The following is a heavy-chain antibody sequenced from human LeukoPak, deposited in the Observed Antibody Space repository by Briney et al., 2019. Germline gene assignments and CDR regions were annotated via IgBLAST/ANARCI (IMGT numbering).Heavy chain of an antibody. D-gene: IGHD3-3*01. V-gene: IGHV4-59*01. Sequence: SETLSLTCTVSGGSIGLYHWSWIRQPPGKGLEWIGYIYYNGSTKYNPSLKSRLTISVDTSKNQFSLKLSSVTAADTAVYYCASRSSIWSGYQDTLYYFDSWGQGTLVTVSS. J-gene: IGHJ4*02. CDR3: ASRSSIWSGYQDTLYYFDS. CDR2: IYYNGST. CDR1: GGSIGLYH.